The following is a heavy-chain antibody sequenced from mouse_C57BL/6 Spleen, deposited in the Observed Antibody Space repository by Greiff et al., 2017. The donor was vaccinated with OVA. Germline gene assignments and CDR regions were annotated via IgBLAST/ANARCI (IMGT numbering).Heavy chain of an antibody. Sequence: VQLKESGPGLVKPSQSLSLTCSVTGYSITSGYYWNWIRQFPGNKLEWMGYISYDGSNNYNPSLKNRISITRDTSKNQFFLKLNSVTTEDTATYYCARRGNYYSNYDWYFDVWGTGTTVTVSS. V-gene: IGHV3-6*01. CDR3: ARRGNYYSNYDWYFDV. CDR1: GYSITSGYY. J-gene: IGHJ1*03. CDR2: ISYDGSN. D-gene: IGHD2-5*01.